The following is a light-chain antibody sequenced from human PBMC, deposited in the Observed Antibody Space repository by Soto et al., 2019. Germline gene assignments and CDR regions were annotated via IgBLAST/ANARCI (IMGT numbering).Light chain of an antibody. CDR2: DVS. V-gene: IGKV3-15*01. Sequence: DIVMTQSPATLSVSAGETATLSCRASEDVSITLAWYQQKPGQSPRLLIYDVSTRATGIPARFSGSGSGTEFTLTISDLQSEDFAVYYCQQYNKGPQWKFGQGTKVDI. CDR1: EDVSIT. CDR3: QQYNKGPQWK. J-gene: IGKJ1*01.